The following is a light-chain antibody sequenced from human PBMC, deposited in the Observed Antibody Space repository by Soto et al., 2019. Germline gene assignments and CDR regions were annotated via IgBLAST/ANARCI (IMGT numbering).Light chain of an antibody. CDR3: QQYRDYSWT. J-gene: IGKJ1*01. V-gene: IGKV1-5*03. CDR2: TAY. CDR1: QSIGIW. Sequence: IQMTQSPSTVPASVGDRVAITCRASQSIGIWLAWYQQKPGKAPRFLIYTAYTLMGGVPSRFSGSGSGTEFTLTISSLQPDDFATYYCQQYRDYSWTFGQGTKVEIK.